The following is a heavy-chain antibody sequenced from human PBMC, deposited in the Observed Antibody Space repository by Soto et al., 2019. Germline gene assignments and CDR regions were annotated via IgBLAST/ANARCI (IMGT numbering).Heavy chain of an antibody. CDR2: IIPDNGNT. D-gene: IGHD6-13*01. CDR1: GYTFPSCT. CDR3: ASGIATGQLGP. Sequence: ASVKVSWKAFGYTFPSCTRNCVRRAPGQRLGCMGWIIPDNGNTKTSQKFQDRVIITRDTSASTAYMDLSSLRSEDTAVYYCASGIATGQLGPWGQGTLGTVSS. V-gene: IGHV1-3*01. J-gene: IGHJ5*02.